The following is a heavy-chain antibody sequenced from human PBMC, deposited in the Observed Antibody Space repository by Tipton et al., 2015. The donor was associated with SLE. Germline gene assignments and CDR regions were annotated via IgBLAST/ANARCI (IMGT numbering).Heavy chain of an antibody. Sequence: GLVKPSQTLSLTCAISGDSVSSNSAAWNWIRQSPSRGLEWLGRTYSRSKWYNDYAVSVKSRITINPDTSKNQFSLQLNSVTPEDTAVYYCAGKIGCGGDFYSAFDIWGQGTMVTVSS. CDR3: AGKIGCGGDFYSAFDI. J-gene: IGHJ3*02. CDR2: TYSRSKWYN. D-gene: IGHD2-21*01. CDR1: GDSVSSNSAA. V-gene: IGHV6-1*01.